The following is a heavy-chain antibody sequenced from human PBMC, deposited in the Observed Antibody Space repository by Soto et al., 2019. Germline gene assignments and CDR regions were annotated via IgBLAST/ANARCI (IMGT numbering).Heavy chain of an antibody. D-gene: IGHD3-10*01. J-gene: IGHJ6*02. CDR1: GASISIGGYF. Sequence: NPSETLSLTCSVSGASISIGGYFWSWIRQHPGKGLEWIGHIYYNGSTYYNPSLKSRVTISVDTSKNQFSLRLTSVTAADTAVYFCATDEYFGSEIYFYYYAMDVWGQGTTVTVSS. V-gene: IGHV4-31*03. CDR3: ATDEYFGSEIYFYYYAMDV. CDR2: IYYNGST.